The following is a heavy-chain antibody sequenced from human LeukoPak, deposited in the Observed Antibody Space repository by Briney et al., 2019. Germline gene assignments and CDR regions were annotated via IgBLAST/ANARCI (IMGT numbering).Heavy chain of an antibody. CDR3: AKDPTHFRVWDDYDNTRLNY. J-gene: IGHJ4*02. V-gene: IGHV3-30*18. CDR2: ISFDGSDK. D-gene: IGHD3-22*01. Sequence: GGSLRLSCAASGFTFSDYGMHWVRQAPGKGLEWVAVISFDGSDKYYADSVKGRFTISRDNSKNTLYLQMNSLRAEDTAVYYCAKDPTHFRVWDDYDNTRLNYWGQGTLVTVSS. CDR1: GFTFSDYG.